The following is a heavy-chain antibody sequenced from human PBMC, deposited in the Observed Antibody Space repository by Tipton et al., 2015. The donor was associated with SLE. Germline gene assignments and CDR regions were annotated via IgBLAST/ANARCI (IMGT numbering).Heavy chain of an antibody. V-gene: IGHV3-64D*09. CDR1: GFTFSSYA. Sequence: GSLRLSCSASGFTFSSYAMHWVRQAPGKGLEYVSAISSNGGSTYYADSVKGRFTISRDNSKNTLYLQMSSLRAEDTAVYYCAKSTGDLSRKSLHQRYFDYWGQGTLVTVSS. D-gene: IGHD3-16*02. CDR3: AKSTGDLSRKSLHQRYFDY. J-gene: IGHJ4*02. CDR2: ISSNGGST.